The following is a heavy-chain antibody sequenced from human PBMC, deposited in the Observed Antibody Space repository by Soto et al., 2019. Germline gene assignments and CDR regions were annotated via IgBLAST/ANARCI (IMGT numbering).Heavy chain of an antibody. V-gene: IGHV4-39*01. J-gene: IGHJ4*02. CDR2: IYYSGST. CDR3: ARHGPYYYDSSGYYYFDY. CDR1: GGSISSSSYY. Sequence: SETLSLTCTVSGGSISSSSYYWGWIRQPPGKGLEWIGSIYYSGSTYYNPSLKSRVTISVDTSKNQFSLKLSSVTAADTAVYYCARHGPYYYDSSGYYYFDYWGQGTLVTVSS. D-gene: IGHD3-22*01.